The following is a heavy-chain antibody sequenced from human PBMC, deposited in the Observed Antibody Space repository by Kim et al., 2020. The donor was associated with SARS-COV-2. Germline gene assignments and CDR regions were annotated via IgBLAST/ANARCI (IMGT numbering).Heavy chain of an antibody. Sequence: GGSLRLSCVASGFTFSSYEMNWVRQAPGKGLEWVSYISSSGSTIYYADSVKGRFTISRDNAKNSLYLQMNSLRAEDTAVYYCARMGKGPFYGDYASRPSYYYYYYGMDVWGQGTTVTVSS. CDR2: ISSSGSTI. V-gene: IGHV3-48*03. CDR1: GFTFSSYE. J-gene: IGHJ6*02. D-gene: IGHD4-17*01. CDR3: ARMGKGPFYGDYASRPSYYYYYYGMDV.